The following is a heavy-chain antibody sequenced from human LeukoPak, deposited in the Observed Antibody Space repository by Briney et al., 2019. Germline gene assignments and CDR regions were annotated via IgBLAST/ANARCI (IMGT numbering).Heavy chain of an antibody. V-gene: IGHV1-69*13. Sequence: ASVKVSCKASGGTFSSYAIGWVRQAPGQGLEWMGGIIPIFGTANYAQKFQGRVTITADESTSTAYMELSSLRSEDTAVYYCARVVRWELHMYYFDYWGQGTLVTVSS. CDR2: IIPIFGTA. J-gene: IGHJ4*02. D-gene: IGHD1-26*01. CDR3: ARVVRWELHMYYFDY. CDR1: GGTFSSYA.